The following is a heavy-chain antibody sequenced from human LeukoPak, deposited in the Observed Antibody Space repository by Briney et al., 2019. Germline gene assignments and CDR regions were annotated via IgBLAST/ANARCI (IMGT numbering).Heavy chain of an antibody. CDR2: INHSGST. CDR1: GGSFSGYY. D-gene: IGHD3-3*01. CDR3: ARGHTYYDFWSGYYKSRFDP. Sequence: SETLSLTCAVYGGSFSGYYWSWIRQPPGKGLEWIGEINHSGSTNYNPSPKSRVTISADTSKNQFSLKLSSVTAADTAVYYCARGHTYYDFWSGYYKSRFDPWGQGTLVTVSS. J-gene: IGHJ5*02. V-gene: IGHV4-34*01.